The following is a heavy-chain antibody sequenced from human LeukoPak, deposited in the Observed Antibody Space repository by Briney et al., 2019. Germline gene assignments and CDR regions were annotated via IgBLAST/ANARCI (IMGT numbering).Heavy chain of an antibody. Sequence: GGSLRLSCAASGFTFDDYAMHWVRQAPGKGLEWVSGISWNSGSIGYADSVKGRFTISRDNAKNSLYLQMNSLRAEDTALYYCAKDTGHAAAAACFQHWGQGTLVTVSS. D-gene: IGHD6-13*01. CDR3: AKDTGHAAAAACFQH. CDR1: GFTFDDYA. V-gene: IGHV3-9*01. CDR2: ISWNSGSI. J-gene: IGHJ1*01.